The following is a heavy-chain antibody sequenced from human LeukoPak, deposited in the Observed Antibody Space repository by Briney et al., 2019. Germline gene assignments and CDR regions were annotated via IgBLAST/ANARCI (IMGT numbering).Heavy chain of an antibody. CDR2: INSDGGTT. CDR3: AKDRVGNSRGWYDY. J-gene: IGHJ4*02. CDR1: GFTFGTYW. D-gene: IGHD6-19*01. Sequence: GGSLRLSCGASGFTFGTYWMHWVRQAPGKGLVWVSGINSDGGTTTYADSVKGRFTISRDNAKNSLYLQMNSLRAEDTALYYCAKDRVGNSRGWYDYWGQGTLVTVSS. V-gene: IGHV3-74*01.